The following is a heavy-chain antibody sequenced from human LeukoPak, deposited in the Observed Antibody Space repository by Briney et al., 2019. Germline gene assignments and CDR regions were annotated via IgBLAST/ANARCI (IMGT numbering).Heavy chain of an antibody. Sequence: GGSLRLSCAASGFTFGSYAMSWVRQAPGRGLEWVSSINSRSDYINYADSVEGRFTISRDNAKNLVYLQMNSLRAEDTAVYYCARDREPIAAALLDYWGQGTLVTVSS. J-gene: IGHJ4*02. D-gene: IGHD6-13*01. V-gene: IGHV3-21*01. CDR2: INSRSDYI. CDR1: GFTFGSYA. CDR3: ARDREPIAAALLDY.